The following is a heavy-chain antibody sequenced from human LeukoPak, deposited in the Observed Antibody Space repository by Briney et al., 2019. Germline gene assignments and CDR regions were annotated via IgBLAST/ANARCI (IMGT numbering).Heavy chain of an antibody. CDR1: GGSISSHY. Sequence: SETLSLTCTVSGGSISSHYWSWIRQPPGKGLEWIGYIYYSGSTNYNPSLKSRVTISVDTSKNQFSLKLSSVTAADTAVYYCASGRDIYDYWGQGTLVTVSS. D-gene: IGHD3-9*01. CDR3: ASGRDIYDY. CDR2: IYYSGST. J-gene: IGHJ4*02. V-gene: IGHV4-59*11.